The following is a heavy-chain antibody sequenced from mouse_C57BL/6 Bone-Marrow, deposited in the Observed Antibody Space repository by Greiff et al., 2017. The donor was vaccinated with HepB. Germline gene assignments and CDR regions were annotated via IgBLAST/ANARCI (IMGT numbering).Heavy chain of an antibody. CDR3: VRNWAYAMDY. CDR1: GFSFNTYA. V-gene: IGHV10-1*01. Sequence: EVHLVESGGGLVQPKGSLKLSCAASGFSFNTYAMNWVRQAPGKGLEWVARIRSKSNNYATYYADSVKDRFTISRDDSESMLYLQMNNLKTEDTAMYYCVRNWAYAMDYWGQGTSVTVSS. D-gene: IGHD4-1*01. J-gene: IGHJ4*01. CDR2: IRSKSNNYAT.